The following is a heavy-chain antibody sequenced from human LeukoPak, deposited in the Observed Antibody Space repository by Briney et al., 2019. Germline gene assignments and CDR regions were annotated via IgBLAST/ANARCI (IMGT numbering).Heavy chain of an antibody. J-gene: IGHJ5*02. D-gene: IGHD6-19*01. Sequence: PGGSLRLSCAASGFTFSSYAMSWVRQAPGKGLEWVSGITGSGGSTYYADSVEGRFTISRDNSKNTLYLQMDSLRAEDTAVYYCARKTGYSSGWYGDLWGRGTQVTVSS. CDR3: ARKTGYSSGWYGDL. CDR2: ITGSGGST. CDR1: GFTFSSYA. V-gene: IGHV3-23*01.